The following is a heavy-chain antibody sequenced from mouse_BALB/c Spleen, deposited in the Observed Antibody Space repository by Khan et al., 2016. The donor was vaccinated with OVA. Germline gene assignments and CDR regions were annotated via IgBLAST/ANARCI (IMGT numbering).Heavy chain of an antibody. CDR3: TRNGFGNDESWDD. Sequence: VQLKQSGTVLARPGASVKMSCKASGYTFTSYWMHWVKQRPGQGLEWIGAIYPGNSDTNYNQKFKGKAKLTAVTSTSTAYMELNSLTNEDSAVYYYTRNGFGNDESWDDWGQGTTLTVSA. CDR2: IYPGNSDT. J-gene: IGHJ2*01. V-gene: IGHV1-5*01. CDR1: GYTFTSYW. D-gene: IGHD2-2*01.